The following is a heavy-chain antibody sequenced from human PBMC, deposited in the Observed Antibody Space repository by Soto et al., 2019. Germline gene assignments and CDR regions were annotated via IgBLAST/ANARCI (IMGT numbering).Heavy chain of an antibody. CDR1: GGSFSVFF. Sequence: PSETLSLTCAVHGGSFSVFFWTWTRHSPGKGLEWIGEINHSGRTNLNPSLKSRVTISVDTSKKQFSLNLSSVTAADTAVYYCARGSYYYDNSGYLHWGQGTLVTVSS. V-gene: IGHV4-34*01. CDR3: ARGSYYYDNSGYLH. D-gene: IGHD3-22*01. J-gene: IGHJ4*02. CDR2: INHSGRT.